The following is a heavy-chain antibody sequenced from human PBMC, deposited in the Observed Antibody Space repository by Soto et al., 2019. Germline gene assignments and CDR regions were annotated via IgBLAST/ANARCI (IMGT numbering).Heavy chain of an antibody. CDR3: ASTKVRGVRYYYYGMDV. CDR2: ISPDNGNT. D-gene: IGHD3-10*01. V-gene: IGHV1-18*01. CDR1: GYTFTIYG. J-gene: IGHJ6*02. Sequence: ASVKVSCKASGYTFTIYGINWVRQAPGQGLEWMGWISPDNGNTNYAQKLQGRVTMTTDTSTSTAYMELSSLRSDDTAVYYCASTKVRGVRYYYYGMDVWGQGTTVTVSS.